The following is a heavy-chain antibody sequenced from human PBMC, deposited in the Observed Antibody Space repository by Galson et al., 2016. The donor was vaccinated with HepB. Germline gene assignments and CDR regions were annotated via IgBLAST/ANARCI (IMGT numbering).Heavy chain of an antibody. CDR1: GFTFTTYW. CDR3: TRGWYSSSWSTLDS. Sequence: SLRLSCAASGFTFTTYWMHWVRQAPGKGLVWVSRINTDGNTRSYADSVKGRFTISRDNAKNTVYLQMNSLRAEDTAVYYCTRGWYSSSWSTLDSWGQGTPVTVSS. V-gene: IGHV3-74*01. D-gene: IGHD6-13*01. CDR2: INTDGNTR. J-gene: IGHJ5*01.